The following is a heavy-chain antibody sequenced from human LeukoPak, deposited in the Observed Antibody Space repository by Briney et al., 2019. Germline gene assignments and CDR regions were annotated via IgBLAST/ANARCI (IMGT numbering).Heavy chain of an antibody. J-gene: IGHJ6*03. V-gene: IGHV3-23*01. CDR1: GFTFSSYS. CDR2: ISGSGGST. D-gene: IGHD6-13*01. Sequence: GGSLRVSCAASGFTFSSYSMNWVRQAPGKGLEWVSAISGSGGSTYYADSVKGRFTISRDNSKNTLYLEMNSLRAEDTAVYYCAFGGAAARSYSFSYSMDVWGKGTTVTVSS. CDR3: AFGGAAARSYSFSYSMDV.